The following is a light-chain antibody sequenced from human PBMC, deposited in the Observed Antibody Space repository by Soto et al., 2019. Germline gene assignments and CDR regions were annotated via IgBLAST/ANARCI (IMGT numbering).Light chain of an antibody. CDR1: QSLLSSGGETY. CDR2: EVS. V-gene: IGKV2D-29*02. CDR3: MQSTQLPLT. J-gene: IGKJ5*01. Sequence: DIVMSQTPLSLSVTPGQPSSMSCSSRQSLLSSGGETYLFWYLQRPGQSPQLLIYEVSNRISAVPDRFSGSGSGTDFTLKISRVEAEDAGVYYCMQSTQLPLTFGQGTRLEIK.